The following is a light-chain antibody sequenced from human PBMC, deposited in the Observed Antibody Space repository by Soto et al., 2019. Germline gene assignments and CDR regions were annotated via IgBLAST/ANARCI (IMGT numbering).Light chain of an antibody. CDR1: QNINSW. CDR2: DAS. J-gene: IGKJ1*01. CDR3: QQYDTYWT. V-gene: IGKV1-5*01. Sequence: DIQMTQSPSTLSASVGDRVTITCRASQNINSWLAWYQQKPGNAPKVLIYDASNLESGVPSRFSGSRSETEFTLTISSLQPDDFATYFCQQYDTYWTFGQGTKVDIK.